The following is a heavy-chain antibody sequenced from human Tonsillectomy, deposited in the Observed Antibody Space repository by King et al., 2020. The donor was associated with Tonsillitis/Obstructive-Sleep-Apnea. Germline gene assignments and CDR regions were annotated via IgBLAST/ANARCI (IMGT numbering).Heavy chain of an antibody. CDR3: ARDMVLEAGGDAFDI. V-gene: IGHV4-59*01. D-gene: IGHD2-8*01. Sequence: QLQESGPGLVEPSETLSLTCTVSGGSISSSYWSWIRQPPGKGLEWIGYIYYSGSTNYNPSLKSRVTISVDTSKNQFSLRLSSVTAADTAVYYCARDMVLEAGGDAFDIWGQGTMVTVSS. J-gene: IGHJ3*02. CDR1: GGSISSSY. CDR2: IYYSGST.